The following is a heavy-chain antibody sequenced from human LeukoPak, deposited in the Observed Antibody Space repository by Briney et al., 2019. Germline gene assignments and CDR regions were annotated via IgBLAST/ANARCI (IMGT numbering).Heavy chain of an antibody. Sequence: GGSLRLSCAASGFTFGSYSMNWVRQAPGKGLEWVSSISSSSSYIYYADSVKGRFTIARDNAKNSLYLQMNSLRAEDTAVYYCAKGGHYNCDYWGQGTLVTVSS. V-gene: IGHV3-21*01. J-gene: IGHJ4*02. D-gene: IGHD4-11*01. CDR1: GFTFGSYS. CDR2: ISSSSSYI. CDR3: AKGGHYNCDY.